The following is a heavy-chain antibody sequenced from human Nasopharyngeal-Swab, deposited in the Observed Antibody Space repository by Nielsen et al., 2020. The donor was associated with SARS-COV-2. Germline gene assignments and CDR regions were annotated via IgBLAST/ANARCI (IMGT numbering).Heavy chain of an antibody. CDR1: GFTFSSYS. J-gene: IGHJ6*02. CDR2: ISSSSSTI. D-gene: IGHD3-3*01. V-gene: IGHV3-48*04. Sequence: GESLKISCAASGFTFSSYSMNWVRQAPGKGLEWVSYISSSSSTIYYADSVKGRFTISRDNAKNSLYLQMNSLRAEDTAVYYCARDYSYYDFWSGSNYGMDVWGQGTTVTVSS. CDR3: ARDYSYYDFWSGSNYGMDV.